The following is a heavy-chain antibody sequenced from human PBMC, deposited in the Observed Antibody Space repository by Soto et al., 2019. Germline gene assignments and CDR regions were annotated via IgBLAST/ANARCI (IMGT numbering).Heavy chain of an antibody. CDR3: AKDPDYYGSGSYYISYYYYYGMDV. CDR1: GVTFSSYG. CDR2: ISYDGSNK. D-gene: IGHD3-10*01. J-gene: IGHJ6*02. Sequence: PXGSLRLSCAASGVTFSSYGMHWVRQAPGKGLDWVAVISYDGSNKYYADSVKGRFTISRDNSKNTLYLQMNSLRAEDTAVYYCAKDPDYYGSGSYYISYYYYYGMDVWGQGTTVTVSS. V-gene: IGHV3-30*18.